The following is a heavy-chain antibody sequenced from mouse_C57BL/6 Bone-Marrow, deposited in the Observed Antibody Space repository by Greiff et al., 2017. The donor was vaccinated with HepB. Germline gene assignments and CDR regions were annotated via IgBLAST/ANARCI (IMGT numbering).Heavy chain of an antibody. CDR2: IYPRSGNT. Sequence: VQLQQSGAELARPGASVKPSCKASGYTFTSYGISWVKQRTGQGLEWIGEIYPRSGNTYYNEKFKGKATLTADKSSSTAYMELRSLTSEDSAVYFCARRGAAWFAYWGQGTLVTVSA. CDR1: GYTFTSYG. V-gene: IGHV1-81*01. CDR3: ARRGAAWFAY. D-gene: IGHD6-1*01. J-gene: IGHJ3*01.